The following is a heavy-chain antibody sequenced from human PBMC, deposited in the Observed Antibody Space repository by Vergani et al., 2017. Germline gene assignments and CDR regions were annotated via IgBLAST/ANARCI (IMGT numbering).Heavy chain of an antibody. CDR2: INTHTGNP. CDR3: ATKNGGNDETMGY. Sequence: QVQLVQSGSELKKPGASVRVSCKASGYTFTRYAMNWVRQAPGQGLEWMGSINTHTGNPTYAQGFTGRLVFSLDTSVSTAYLQISSLQAADTAVYYCATKNGGNDETMGYWGQGTLVTVSS. CDR1: GYTFTRYA. J-gene: IGHJ4*02. V-gene: IGHV7-4-1*02. D-gene: IGHD4-23*01.